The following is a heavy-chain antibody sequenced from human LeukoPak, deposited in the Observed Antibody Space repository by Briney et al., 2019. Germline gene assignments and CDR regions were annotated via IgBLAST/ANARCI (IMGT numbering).Heavy chain of an antibody. J-gene: IGHJ4*02. CDR2: IYYSGST. Sequence: PETLSLTCTVSGDSISSSSYYWGWIRQPPGKGLEWIGSIYYSGSTYYNPSLKSRVTISVDTSKNQFSLKLSSVTAADTAVYYCARGYCSSTSCYEGDYWGQGTLVTVSS. V-gene: IGHV4-39*01. CDR3: ARGYCSSTSCYEGDY. D-gene: IGHD2-2*01. CDR1: GDSISSSSYY.